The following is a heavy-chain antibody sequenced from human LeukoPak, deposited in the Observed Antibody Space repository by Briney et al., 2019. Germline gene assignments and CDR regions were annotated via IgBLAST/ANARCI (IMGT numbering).Heavy chain of an antibody. D-gene: IGHD3-22*01. CDR3: ARPNITSYYDSRGYDAFDV. CDR1: EYTFTDYW. V-gene: IGHV5-51*01. Sequence: GESLKISCKGSEYTFTDYWIGWVRQMPGKGLEWMGTIFPYDSDTRYSPAFQGQVTFSADKSINTAYLHLSSLKASDTAMYYCARPNITSYYDSRGYDAFDVWGQGTMVTVSS. J-gene: IGHJ3*01. CDR2: IFPYDSDT.